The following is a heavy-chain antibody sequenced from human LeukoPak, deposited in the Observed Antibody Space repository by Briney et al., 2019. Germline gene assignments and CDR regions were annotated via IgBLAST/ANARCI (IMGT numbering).Heavy chain of an antibody. D-gene: IGHD2-15*01. CDR2: VSGPAFTT. CDR3: AKAPLRVVQPLLFDS. Sequence: GGSLRLSCAASGFTFGNYAMSWVRRAPGKGLDWVSPVSGPAFTTYYADSVKGRFTVSRDNSKNTLYLQMNSLRAEDTAVYYCAKAPLRVVQPLLFDSWGQGTLVTVSS. J-gene: IGHJ4*02. CDR1: GFTFGNYA. V-gene: IGHV3-23*01.